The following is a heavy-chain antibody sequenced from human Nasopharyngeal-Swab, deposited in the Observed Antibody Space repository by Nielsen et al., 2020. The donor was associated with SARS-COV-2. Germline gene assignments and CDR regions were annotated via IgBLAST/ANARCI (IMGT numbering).Heavy chain of an antibody. J-gene: IGHJ6*02. CDR3: ARDLYRQQWPLYNYYGMDV. D-gene: IGHD6-19*01. V-gene: IGHV3-30*14. CDR1: GFTFSSYA. Sequence: GESLKISCAASGFTFSSYAMSWVRQAPGKGLEWVAVISYDGSNKYYADSVKGRFTISRDNSKNTLYLQMNSLRAEDTAVYYCARDLYRQQWPLYNYYGMDVWGQGTTVTVSS. CDR2: ISYDGSNK.